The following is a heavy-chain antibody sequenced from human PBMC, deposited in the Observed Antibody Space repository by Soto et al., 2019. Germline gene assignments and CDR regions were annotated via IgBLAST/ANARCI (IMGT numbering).Heavy chain of an antibody. CDR2: IYPGDSDT. J-gene: IGHJ6*02. CDR1: GYRFTSYW. V-gene: IGHV5-51*01. D-gene: IGHD2-2*02. CDR3: ARHLVSTSGDTCYYYGMDV. Sequence: PGESLKISCKTSGYRFTSYWIGWGRQMPVKGVEWMGIIYPGDSDTRYSPSFQGQVTISADKSISTAYLQWSSLKASDTAMYYCARHLVSTSGDTCYYYGMDVWGQGTTVTVSS.